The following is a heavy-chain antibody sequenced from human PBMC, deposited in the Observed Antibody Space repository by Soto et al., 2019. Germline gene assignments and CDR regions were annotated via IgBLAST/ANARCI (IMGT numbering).Heavy chain of an antibody. D-gene: IGHD1-26*01. J-gene: IGHJ4*02. Sequence: SETLSLTCTVSGGSISGDYWSWIRQPPGKGPEWIGYIHYSGSTHYNSSLKSRATISIDTTKNQFSLKLSPVTAADTAVYYCVRSRRIVTEGFDYWGQGTLVTVSS. CDR1: GGSISGDY. CDR2: IHYSGST. V-gene: IGHV4-59*08. CDR3: VRSRRIVTEGFDY.